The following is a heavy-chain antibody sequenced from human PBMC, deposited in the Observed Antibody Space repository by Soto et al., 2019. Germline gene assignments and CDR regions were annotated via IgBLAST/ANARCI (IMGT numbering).Heavy chain of an antibody. CDR1: GYSFISHY. CDR2: INPSGGSA. CDR3: ARDYLSSKLSLSYFDF. Sequence: QVQLVQSGAEVTRPGASVKVSCKASGYSFISHYIHWVRQAPGQGIEWMGFINPSGGSATLAQKFQSTVNMTRDTSTSTVYMELTILRAEDAAVYYCARDYLSSKLSLSYFDFWGQGTLVTVSS. V-gene: IGHV1-46*01. D-gene: IGHD2-2*01. J-gene: IGHJ4*02.